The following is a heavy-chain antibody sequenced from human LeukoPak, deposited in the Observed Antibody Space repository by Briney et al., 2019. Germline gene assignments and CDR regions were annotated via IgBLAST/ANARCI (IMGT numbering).Heavy chain of an antibody. CDR1: GFTFSDAW. D-gene: IGHD3-16*01. CDR2: TKSKTDGGTT. J-gene: IGHJ4*02. Sequence: NAGGSLRLSCAASGFTFSDAWMSWVRQAPGKGLEWVGRTKSKTDGGTTDYAAPVKGRFTISRDDSKNTLYLQMNSLKTEDTAVYYCSTGLSYWGQGTLVTVSS. V-gene: IGHV3-15*01. CDR3: STGLSY.